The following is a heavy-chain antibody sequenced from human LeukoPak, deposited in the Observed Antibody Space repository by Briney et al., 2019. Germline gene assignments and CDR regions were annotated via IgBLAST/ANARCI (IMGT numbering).Heavy chain of an antibody. D-gene: IGHD3-10*01. CDR3: AKSKSSGSLDN. CDR1: GFTFDDFA. V-gene: IGHV3-43D*03. CDR2: INWGGGST. J-gene: IGHJ4*02. Sequence: GGSLRLSCAASGFTFDDFAMHWVRQAPGKGLEWVSLINWGGGSTYYADSVKGRFTISRDNSRKFLYLQMNSLRVEDTALYYCAKSKSSGSLDNWGQGTLVTVSS.